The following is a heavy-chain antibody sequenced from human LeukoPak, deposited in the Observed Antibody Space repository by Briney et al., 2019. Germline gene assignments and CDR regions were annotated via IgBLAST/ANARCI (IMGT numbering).Heavy chain of an antibody. J-gene: IGHJ4*02. V-gene: IGHV3-7*01. CDR3: ARDQGGALDF. CDR2: MKQDGSAK. Sequence: PGGSLRLSCAVSGFTFSSYWMAWVRQAPGKGLEWVANMKQDGSAKHYADSVKGRFTISRDNAKNSLYLQMNSLRAGDTAVYYCARDQGGALDFWGLGSLVTVSS. D-gene: IGHD3-16*01. CDR1: GFTFSSYW.